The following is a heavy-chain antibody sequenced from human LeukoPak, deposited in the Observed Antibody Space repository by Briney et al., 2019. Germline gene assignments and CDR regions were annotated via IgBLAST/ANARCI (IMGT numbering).Heavy chain of an antibody. J-gene: IGHJ4*02. V-gene: IGHV1-69*06. Sequence: ASVKVSCKASGGTFSSYAISWVRQAPGQGLEWMGGIIPIFGTANYAQKFQGRVTITADKSTSTAYMELSSLRSEDTAVYYCARCPSLEGYFGDFDYWGQGTLVTVSS. CDR2: IIPIFGTA. CDR3: ARCPSLEGYFGDFDY. D-gene: IGHD1-26*01. CDR1: GGTFSSYA.